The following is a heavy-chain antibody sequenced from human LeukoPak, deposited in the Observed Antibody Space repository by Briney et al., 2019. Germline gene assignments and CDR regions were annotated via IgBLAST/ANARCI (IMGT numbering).Heavy chain of an antibody. J-gene: IGHJ4*02. CDR3: ARRRYYDSSGYYYYFDY. V-gene: IGHV3-66*04. Sequence: PGGSLRLSCAASGFTVSSNYMSWVRQAPGKGLEWVSVIYSGGSTYYADSVKGRFTISRDNSKNTLYLQMNSLRAEDTAVYYCARRRYYDSSGYYYYFDYWGQGTLVTVSS. CDR1: GFTVSSNY. D-gene: IGHD3-22*01. CDR2: IYSGGST.